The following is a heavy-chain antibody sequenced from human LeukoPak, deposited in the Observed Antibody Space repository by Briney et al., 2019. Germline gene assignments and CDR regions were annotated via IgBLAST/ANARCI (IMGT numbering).Heavy chain of an antibody. CDR1: GYTFTSYA. J-gene: IGHJ6*02. Sequence: ASVKVSCKASGYTFTSYAMHWARQAPGQRLEWMGWINAGNGNTKYSQKFQGRVTITRDTSASTAYMELSSLRSEDTAVYYCARDATGYSYGYYYYYGMDVWGQGTTVTVSS. CDR3: ARDATGYSYGYYYYYGMDV. CDR2: INAGNGNT. V-gene: IGHV1-3*01. D-gene: IGHD5-18*01.